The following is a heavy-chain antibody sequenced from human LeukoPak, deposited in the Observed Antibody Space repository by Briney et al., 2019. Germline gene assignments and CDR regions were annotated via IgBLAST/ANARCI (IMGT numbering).Heavy chain of an antibody. CDR1: GFTFSNAW. CDR3: TTDITMIVVVITS. V-gene: IGHV3-15*01. D-gene: IGHD3-22*01. CDR2: IKSKTDGGTT. J-gene: IGHJ5*02. Sequence: GGSLRLSCAASGFTFSNAWMSWVRQAPGKGLEWVGRIKSKTDGGTTDYAAPVKGRFTISRDDSKNTLYLQMNSLKTEDTAVYYCTTDITMIVVVITSWGQGTLVTVSS.